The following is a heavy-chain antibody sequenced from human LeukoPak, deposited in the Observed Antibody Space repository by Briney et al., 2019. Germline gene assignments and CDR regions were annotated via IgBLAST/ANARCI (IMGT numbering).Heavy chain of an antibody. V-gene: IGHV1-18*01. D-gene: IGHD3-10*01. CDR3: QLWFGESPLDY. Sequence: ASVKVSCKASGYTFTSYGISWVRQAPGQGLEWMGWISAYNGNTNYAQKLQGRVTITRDTSASTAYMELSSLRSEDTAVYYCQLWFGESPLDYWGQGTLVTVSS. CDR2: ISAYNGNT. CDR1: GYTFTSYG. J-gene: IGHJ4*02.